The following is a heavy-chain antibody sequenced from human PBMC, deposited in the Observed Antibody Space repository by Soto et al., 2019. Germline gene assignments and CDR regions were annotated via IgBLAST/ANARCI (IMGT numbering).Heavy chain of an antibody. J-gene: IGHJ4*02. CDR3: AIQDRDHYVSAF. V-gene: IGHV3-53*04. Sequence: AGSLRLSRAASGFPVSIYYMTWVRKAPGKGLEWVSVIYSGGSTYYADSVKGRFTISRHNSKNTLYLQMNSLRAEDTAVYYCAIQDRDHYVSAFWGQGTLVTGSS. D-gene: IGHD3-10*01. CDR2: IYSGGST. CDR1: GFPVSIYY.